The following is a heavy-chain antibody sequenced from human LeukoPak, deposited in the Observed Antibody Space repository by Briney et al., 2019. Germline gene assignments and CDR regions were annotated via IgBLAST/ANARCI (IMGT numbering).Heavy chain of an antibody. CDR2: IRSSGTTT. CDR3: ARMNYVSTGWGAPFDF. Sequence: GGSLRLSCAASGFPFSTYSMNWVRQAPGRGLEWLSYIRSSGTTTYYADSVEGRFTISRDNAKSLLFLQMNSLRAEDTAVYYCARMNYVSTGWGAPFDFWGQGTLVTVSS. D-gene: IGHD1-7*01. CDR1: GFPFSTYS. V-gene: IGHV3-48*04. J-gene: IGHJ4*02.